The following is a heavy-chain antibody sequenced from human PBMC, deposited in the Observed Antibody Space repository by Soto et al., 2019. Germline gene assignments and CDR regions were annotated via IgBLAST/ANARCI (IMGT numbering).Heavy chain of an antibody. CDR2: ISGSGGST. CDR3: AKALHYYDSSGYYPEKKPSYYFDY. V-gene: IGHV3-23*01. CDR1: GFTFSSYA. J-gene: IGHJ4*02. D-gene: IGHD3-22*01. Sequence: GGSLRLSCAASGFTFSSYAMSWVRQAPGKGLEWVSAISGSGGSTYYADSVKGRFTISRDNSKNTLYLQMNSLRAEDTAVYYCAKALHYYDSSGYYPEKKPSYYFDYWGQGTLVTVSS.